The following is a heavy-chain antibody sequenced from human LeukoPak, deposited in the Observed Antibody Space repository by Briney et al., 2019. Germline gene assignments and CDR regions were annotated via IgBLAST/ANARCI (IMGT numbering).Heavy chain of an antibody. V-gene: IGHV4-39*01. J-gene: IGHJ6*03. CDR3: ARLHYYCYYMDV. Sequence: PSETLSLTCTVSGGSISSGSYYWGWIRQPPGKGPEWIGSIYYSGSTYYNPSLKSRVTISVDTSKNQFSLKLSSVTAADTAVYYCARLHYYCYYMDVWVKGTTVTVSS. CDR2: IYYSGST. CDR1: GGSISSGSYY.